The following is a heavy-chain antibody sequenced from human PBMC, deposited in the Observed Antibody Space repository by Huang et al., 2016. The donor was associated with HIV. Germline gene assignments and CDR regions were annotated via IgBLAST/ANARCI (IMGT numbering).Heavy chain of an antibody. CDR3: TRDGVAPDEEFDY. D-gene: IGHD5-12*01. CDR2: PNPKNGAT. CDR1: GYTFADYF. J-gene: IGHJ4*02. V-gene: IGHV1-2*02. Sequence: QVQLVQSEAEVKKPGASVKVSCKPSGYTFADYFIHWGRQAPGQGLEWMAWPNPKNGATNYAQKFLGRVTVTGDTSINTAYMEFSGLTSDDTANYYCTRDGVAPDEEFDYWGQGTLIIVSS.